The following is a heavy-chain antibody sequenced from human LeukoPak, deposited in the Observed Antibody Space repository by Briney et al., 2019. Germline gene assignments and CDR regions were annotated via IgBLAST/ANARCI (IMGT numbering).Heavy chain of an antibody. J-gene: IGHJ3*02. CDR1: GGTFSSYA. V-gene: IGHV1-69*04. D-gene: IGHD1-26*01. CDR2: IILILGIA. CDR3: ARGAPVGATTSAGAFDI. Sequence: SVRVSCKASGGTFSSYAISWVRQAPGQGLEWMGRIILILGIANYAQKFQGRVTITADKSTSTAYMELSSLRSEDTAVYYCARGAPVGATTSAGAFDIWGLGTMVTVSS.